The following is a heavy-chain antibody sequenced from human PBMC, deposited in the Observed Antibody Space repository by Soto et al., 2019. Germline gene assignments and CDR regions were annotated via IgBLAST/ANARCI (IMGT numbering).Heavy chain of an antibody. CDR3: ARDRGYDYVWGSYRYSSAFDI. CDR1: GFTFSSYE. Sequence: GGSLRLSCAASGFTFSSYEMNWVRQAPGKGLEWVSYISSSGSTIYYADSVKGRFTISRDNAKNSLYLQMNSLRAEDTAVYYCARDRGYDYVWGSYRYSSAFDIWGQGTMVTVSS. J-gene: IGHJ3*02. CDR2: ISSSGSTI. D-gene: IGHD3-16*02. V-gene: IGHV3-48*03.